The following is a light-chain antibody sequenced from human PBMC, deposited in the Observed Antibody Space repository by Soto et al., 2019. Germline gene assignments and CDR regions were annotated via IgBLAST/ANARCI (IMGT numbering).Light chain of an antibody. J-gene: IGKJ2*01. V-gene: IGKV3-15*01. Sequence: EIVMTQSPATLSVSPGERAALSCRASQRVSSNFAWYQQKPGQAPRLLIYGASTRATGIPARFSGSGSGTEFTLTISSLQSEDYAVYYCHQYNNWPYTFGQGTKREIK. CDR3: HQYNNWPYT. CDR1: QRVSSN. CDR2: GAS.